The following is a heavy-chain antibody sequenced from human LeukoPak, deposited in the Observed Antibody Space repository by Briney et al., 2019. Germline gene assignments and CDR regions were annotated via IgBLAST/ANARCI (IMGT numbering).Heavy chain of an antibody. CDR2: IYHSGST. Sequence: SETLSLTCAVSGGSISSGGYSWSWIRQPPGKGLEWIGYIYHSGSTYYNPSLKSRVTISVDRSKNQFSLKLSSVTAADTAVYYCARQTTVTTFSFLHGMDVWGQGTTVTVSS. V-gene: IGHV4-30-2*01. CDR1: GGSISSGGYS. CDR3: ARQTTVTTFSFLHGMDV. J-gene: IGHJ6*02. D-gene: IGHD4-17*01.